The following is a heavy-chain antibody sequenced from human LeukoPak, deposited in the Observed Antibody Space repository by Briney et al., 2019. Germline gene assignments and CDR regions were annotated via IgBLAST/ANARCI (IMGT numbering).Heavy chain of an antibody. CDR3: AKARSSSWSYLES. CDR1: GFNFDDHT. D-gene: IGHD6-13*01. Sequence: GGSLRLSCAASGFNFDDHTMHWVRQLPGKGLQWISLISWEGSTTYYADSVKDRFTISRDTSKDSLYLQMNSLRTEDTALYYCAKARSSSWSYLESWLQGTLVTVPS. CDR2: ISWEGSTT. V-gene: IGHV3-43*01. J-gene: IGHJ4*02.